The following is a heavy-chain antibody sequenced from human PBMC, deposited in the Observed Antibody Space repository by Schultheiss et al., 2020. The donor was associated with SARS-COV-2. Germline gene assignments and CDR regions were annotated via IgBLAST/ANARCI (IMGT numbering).Heavy chain of an antibody. D-gene: IGHD3-22*01. Sequence: KVSCKGSGYSFTSYWIGWVRQMPGKGLEWMGIIYPGDSDTRYSPSFQVQVTISADKSISTAYLQWSSLTASDTAMYYCARHANYDSSGYRYYGMDVWGQGTTVTVSS. CDR1: GYSFTSYW. V-gene: IGHV5-51*01. CDR2: IYPGDSDT. J-gene: IGHJ6*02. CDR3: ARHANYDSSGYRYYGMDV.